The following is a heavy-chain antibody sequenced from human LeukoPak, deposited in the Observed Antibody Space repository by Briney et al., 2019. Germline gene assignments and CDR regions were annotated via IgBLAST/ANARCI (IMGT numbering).Heavy chain of an antibody. J-gene: IGHJ4*02. D-gene: IGHD4-17*01. CDR3: ARETITVTTSRYFDY. Sequence: SETLSLTCAVYGGSFSGYYWSWIRQPPGKGLEWIGEINHSGSTNYNPSLKSRVTISVDTSKNQFSLKLSSVTAADTAVYYCARETITVTTSRYFDYWGQGTLVTVSS. CDR2: INHSGST. V-gene: IGHV4-34*01. CDR1: GGSFSGYY.